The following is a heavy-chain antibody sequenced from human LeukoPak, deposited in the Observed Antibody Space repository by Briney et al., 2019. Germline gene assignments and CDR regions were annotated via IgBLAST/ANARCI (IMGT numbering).Heavy chain of an antibody. V-gene: IGHV3-30*18. J-gene: IGHJ3*02. D-gene: IGHD2-8*02. CDR3: AKIVVVYAPQGGENHDAFDI. Sequence: GRSLRLSCAASGFTFSSYGMHWVRQAPGKGLEWVAVISYDGSNKYYADSVKGRFTISRYNSKNTLYLQMNSLRAEDTAVYYCAKIVVVYAPQGGENHDAFDIWGQGTMVTVSS. CDR2: ISYDGSNK. CDR1: GFTFSSYG.